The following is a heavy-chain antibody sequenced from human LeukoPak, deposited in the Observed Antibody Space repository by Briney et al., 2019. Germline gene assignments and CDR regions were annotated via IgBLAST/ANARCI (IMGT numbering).Heavy chain of an antibody. Sequence: PGGSLRPSCAASGFTFNIYGMHWVRQAPGKGLEWVAYIRYDGGNKYYGDSVKGRLTISRDNSKNTLYVQMNSLSAEDTAVYYCAKSTGGDSGSYSFDSWGQGTLVTVSS. V-gene: IGHV3-30*02. CDR1: GFTFNIYG. J-gene: IGHJ5*01. D-gene: IGHD3-10*01. CDR3: AKSTGGDSGSYSFDS. CDR2: IRYDGGNK.